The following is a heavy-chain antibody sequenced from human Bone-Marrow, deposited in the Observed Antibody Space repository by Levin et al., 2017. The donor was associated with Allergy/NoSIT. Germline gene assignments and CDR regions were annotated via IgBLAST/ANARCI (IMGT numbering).Heavy chain of an antibody. CDR1: GFSLSTSGVA. CDR2: IYWNDET. J-gene: IGHJ6*02. D-gene: IGHD3-3*01. V-gene: IGHV2-5*01. CDR3: AHMESLGRGYDFWSGYYPSARYGMDV. Sequence: SGPTLVKPTQTLTLTCTFSGFSLSTSGVAVGWIRQPPGKALEWLGLIYWNDETRYSSSLKTRLTITKDTSNNEVVLTMTNMDPVDTATYYCAHMESLGRGYDFWSGYYPSARYGMDVWGQGTTVTVSS.